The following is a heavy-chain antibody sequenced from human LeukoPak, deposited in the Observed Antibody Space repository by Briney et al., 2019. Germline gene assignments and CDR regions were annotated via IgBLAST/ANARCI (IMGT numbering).Heavy chain of an antibody. CDR3: AKDALPRTVTTPSDY. Sequence: PGGSLRLSCAASGFTFSSYAMSWVRQAPGKGLEWVSAILGSGGRTYYADSVKGRFTISRDNSKNTLYLQMNSLSAEDTAVYYCAKDALPRTVTTPSDYWGQGTLVTVSS. D-gene: IGHD4-17*01. V-gene: IGHV3-23*01. CDR1: GFTFSSYA. CDR2: ILGSGGRT. J-gene: IGHJ4*02.